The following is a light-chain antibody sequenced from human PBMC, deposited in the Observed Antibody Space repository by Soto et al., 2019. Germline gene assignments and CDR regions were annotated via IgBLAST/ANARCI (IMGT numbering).Light chain of an antibody. CDR2: DVS. Sequence: EIVLKQSPSTLSLSPWERATLSCRASQSVTSYLAWYQQKPGQAPRLLIYDVSNRASGIPARFSGSGSGTEFTLTISSLQSEDFAVYYCQQYDNWPTFGQGTKVDIK. V-gene: IGKV3-11*01. CDR1: QSVTSY. J-gene: IGKJ1*01. CDR3: QQYDNWPT.